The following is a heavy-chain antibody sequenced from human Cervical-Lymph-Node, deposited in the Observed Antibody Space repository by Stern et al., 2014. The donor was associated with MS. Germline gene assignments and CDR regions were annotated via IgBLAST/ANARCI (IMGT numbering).Heavy chain of an antibody. V-gene: IGHV3-30*04. D-gene: IGHD1-26*01. J-gene: IGHJ4*02. CDR1: GFVFRRYA. CDR3: AKGGSGSYLD. CDR2: ISYDGRDK. Sequence: VQLVESGGGVVQPGRSLRLSCAASGFVFRRYALHWVRQAPGNELEWVALISYDGRDKYYTDSVKGRFTVSRDNSNNTVDLEMNSLRLEDTAVYYCAKGGSGSYLDWGQGSLVTVSS.